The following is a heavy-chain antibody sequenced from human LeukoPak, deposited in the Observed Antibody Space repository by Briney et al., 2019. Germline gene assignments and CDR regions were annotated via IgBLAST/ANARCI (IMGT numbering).Heavy chain of an antibody. CDR3: ASVDGYYYDSSGFLEVDY. CDR2: IYHSGST. Sequence: SETLSLTCTVSGYSISSGYYWGWIRQPPGKGLEWIGSIYHSGSTYYNPSLKSRVTISVDTSKNKFSLKLSSVTAADTAVYYCASVDGYYYDSSGFLEVDYWGQGTLVTVSS. V-gene: IGHV4-38-2*02. CDR1: GYSISSGYY. J-gene: IGHJ4*02. D-gene: IGHD3-22*01.